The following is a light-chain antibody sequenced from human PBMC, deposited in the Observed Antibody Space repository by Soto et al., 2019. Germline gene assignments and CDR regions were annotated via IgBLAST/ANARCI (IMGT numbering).Light chain of an antibody. CDR2: KAS. CDR1: QTISSW. CDR3: QQYKSYSPAT. Sequence: DIQMTQSPSTLSGSVGDRVTITCRASQTISSWLAWYQQKPGKAPKLLIYKASTLKSGVPSRFSGSGSGTEFTLTISSLQPDDFATYYCQQYKSYSPATFGQGTKVDIK. V-gene: IGKV1-5*03. J-gene: IGKJ1*01.